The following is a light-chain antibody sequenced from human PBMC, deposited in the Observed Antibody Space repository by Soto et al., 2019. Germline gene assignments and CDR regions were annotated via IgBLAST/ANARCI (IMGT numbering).Light chain of an antibody. CDR3: QQYNSYSPLP. V-gene: IGKV1-5*01. Sequence: IQVTQAPSTLSASVGDRVTITCRASQSISTWLAWYQQKPGKAPKLLIYDVSSLETGVPSRFSGSGSGTEFTLTISSLQPDDFATYYCQQYNSYSPLPFGGGTKVAIK. CDR2: DVS. CDR1: QSISTW. J-gene: IGKJ4*01.